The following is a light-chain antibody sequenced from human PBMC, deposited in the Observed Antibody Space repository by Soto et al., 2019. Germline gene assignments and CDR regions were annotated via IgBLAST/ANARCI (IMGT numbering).Light chain of an antibody. CDR1: SSNIGSNY. V-gene: IGLV1-47*02. J-gene: IGLJ2*01. Sequence: QSVLTQPPSASGTPGQRVTISCSGSSSNIGSNYVYWYQQLPGTAPKLLIYSNNQRPSGVPDRFSGSKSGTSASLAISGLRSEDEADYYCAAWDDSLSGHVVFGGWTQLTV. CDR2: SNN. CDR3: AAWDDSLSGHVV.